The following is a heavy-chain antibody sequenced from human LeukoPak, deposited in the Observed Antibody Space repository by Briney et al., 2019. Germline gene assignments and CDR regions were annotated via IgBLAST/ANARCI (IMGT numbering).Heavy chain of an antibody. J-gene: IGHJ6*02. CDR3: ARDRLNYHMDV. V-gene: IGHV3-66*01. CDR2: VYSGGSS. Sequence: GGSLRLSCAASGFTVSSTYMSWVRQAPGKGLEWVSVVYSGGSSYYADSVKGRFTISRDNFKNTLYLQMNSLRAEDTAVYYCARDRLNYHMDVWGQGTTVTVSS. CDR1: GFTVSSTY.